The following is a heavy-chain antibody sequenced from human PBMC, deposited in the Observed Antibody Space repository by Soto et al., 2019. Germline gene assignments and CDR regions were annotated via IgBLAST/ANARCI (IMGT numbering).Heavy chain of an antibody. CDR3: ARHPIAAATMFYYYYGMDV. V-gene: IGHV4-39*01. CDR1: GGSISSSSYY. Sequence: SETLSLTCTVSGGSISSSSYYWGWIRQPPGKGLEWIGSIYYSGSTYYNPSLKSRVTISVDTSKNQFYLKLSSVTAADTAVYYCARHPIAAATMFYYYYGMDVWGQGTTVTVSS. D-gene: IGHD6-13*01. CDR2: IYYSGST. J-gene: IGHJ6*02.